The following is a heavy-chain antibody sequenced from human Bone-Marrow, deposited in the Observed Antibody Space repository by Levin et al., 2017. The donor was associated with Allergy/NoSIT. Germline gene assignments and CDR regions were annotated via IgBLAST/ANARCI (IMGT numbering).Heavy chain of an antibody. CDR2: IWYDGSNK. CDR1: GFTFSSYG. Sequence: GGSLRLSCAASGFTFSSYGMHWVRQAPGKGLEWVAVIWYDGSNKYYADSVKGRFTISRDNSKNTLYLQMNSLRAEDTAVYYCARDRDAEYDILTGYRFDYWGQGTLVTVSS. CDR3: ARDRDAEYDILTGYRFDY. D-gene: IGHD3-9*01. J-gene: IGHJ4*02. V-gene: IGHV3-33*01.